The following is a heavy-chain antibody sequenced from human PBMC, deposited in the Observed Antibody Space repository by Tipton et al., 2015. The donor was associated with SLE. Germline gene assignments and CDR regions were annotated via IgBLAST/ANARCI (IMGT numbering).Heavy chain of an antibody. D-gene: IGHD3-10*01. Sequence: QSGAEVKKPGASVKVSCKASGYTFTSFDINWVRQATGQGLEWMGWMNPNSGDTGYAQEFQGRVTMTRKTSISTAYMEVSSLTSEDTAVYYRVRVGSSGVFDFWGQGTLVTVSS. CDR3: VRVGSSGVFDF. CDR1: GYTFTSFD. J-gene: IGHJ4*02. CDR2: MNPNSGDT. V-gene: IGHV1-8*01.